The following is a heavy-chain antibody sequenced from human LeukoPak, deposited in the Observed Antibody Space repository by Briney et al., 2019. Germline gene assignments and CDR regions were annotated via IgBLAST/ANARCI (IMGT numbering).Heavy chain of an antibody. D-gene: IGHD6-13*01. Sequence: PGGSLRLSCAASGFTFSSYSMDWVRQAPGKGLEWVSSISSSSSYIYYADSVKGRFTISRDNAKNSLYLQMNSLRAEDTAVYYCAREIWGSSWYGPSKYPPCFDYWGQGTLVTVSS. CDR1: GFTFSSYS. CDR3: AREIWGSSWYGPSKYPPCFDY. V-gene: IGHV3-21*01. J-gene: IGHJ4*02. CDR2: ISSSSSYI.